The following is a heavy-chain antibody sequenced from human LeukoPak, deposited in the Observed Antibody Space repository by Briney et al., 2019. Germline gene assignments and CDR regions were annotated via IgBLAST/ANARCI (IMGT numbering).Heavy chain of an antibody. D-gene: IGHD1-1*01. Sequence: PSETLSLTCTVSGGSVSYYYWSWIRHPPGKGLEWIGYIYYSGSTDYNPSLKSRVTISIDTSNNQFSLELTSVTAADTAVYFCARDWKISPYSGLDVWGQGITVTVSS. CDR3: ARDWKISPYSGLDV. V-gene: IGHV4-59*02. J-gene: IGHJ6*02. CDR1: GGSVSYYY. CDR2: IYYSGST.